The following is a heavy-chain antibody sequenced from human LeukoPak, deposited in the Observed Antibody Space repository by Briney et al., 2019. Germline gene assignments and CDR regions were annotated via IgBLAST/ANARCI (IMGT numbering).Heavy chain of an antibody. CDR3: AREIGPRQLHLWGSAFDY. J-gene: IGHJ4*02. D-gene: IGHD5-18*01. Sequence: GASVKVSRKASGYTFTSYYMHWVRQAPGQGLEWMGIINPSGGSTSYAQKFQGRVTMTRDMSTSTVYMELSSLRSEDTAVYYCAREIGPRQLHLWGSAFDYWGQGTLVTVSS. V-gene: IGHV1-46*01. CDR2: INPSGGST. CDR1: GYTFTSYY.